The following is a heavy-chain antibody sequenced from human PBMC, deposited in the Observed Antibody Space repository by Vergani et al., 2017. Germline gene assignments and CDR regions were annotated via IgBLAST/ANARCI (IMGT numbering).Heavy chain of an antibody. D-gene: IGHD3-10*01. J-gene: IGHJ4*02. CDR2: INPNSGGT. CDR1: GYTLTELS. CDR3: AKLADGSGMYYFDY. Sequence: QVQLVQSGAEVKKPGASVKVSCKVSGYTLTELSMHWVRQAPGKGLEWMGWINPNSGGTNYAQKFQGRVTMTRDTSISTAYMELSRLRSDDTAVYYCAKLADGSGMYYFDYWGQGTLVTVSS. V-gene: IGHV1-2*02.